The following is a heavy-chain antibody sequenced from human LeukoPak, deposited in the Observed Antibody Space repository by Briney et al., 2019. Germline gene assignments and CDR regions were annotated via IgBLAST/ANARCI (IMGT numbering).Heavy chain of an antibody. CDR1: GYTLTSYD. D-gene: IGHD3-3*01. V-gene: IGHV1-8*03. J-gene: IGHJ3*02. Sequence: ASVKVSCKASGYTLTSYDINLVRQATGQGLEWMGWMNPNSGNTGYAQKFQGRVTITRNTSISTAYMELSSPRSEDTAVYYCARVRITVFGVVIHDAFDIWGQATIVTVSS. CDR2: MNPNSGNT. CDR3: ARVRITVFGVVIHDAFDI.